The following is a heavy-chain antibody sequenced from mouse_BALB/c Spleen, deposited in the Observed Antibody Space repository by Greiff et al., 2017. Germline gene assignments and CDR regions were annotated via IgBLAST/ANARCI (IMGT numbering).Heavy chain of an antibody. CDR3: ARLLRGWYYAMDY. J-gene: IGHJ4*01. CDR2: ISYDGSN. V-gene: IGHV3-6*02. D-gene: IGHD1-1*01. CDR1: GYSITSGYY. Sequence: DVQLQESGPGLVKPSQSLSLTCSVTGYSITSGYYWNWIRQFPGNKLEWMGYISYDGSNNYNPSLKNRISITRDTSKNQFFLKLNSVTTEDTATYYCARLLRGWYYAMDYWGQGTSVTVSS.